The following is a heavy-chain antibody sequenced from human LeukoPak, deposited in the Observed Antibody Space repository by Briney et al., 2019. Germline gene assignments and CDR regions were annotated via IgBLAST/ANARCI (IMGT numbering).Heavy chain of an antibody. Sequence: GGSLRLSCAASGFTFSSYVMSWVRQATGKGLEGVSAISGSGGSTYYADSVKGRFTISRDNSKNTLYLQMNSLRAEDTAVYFCAKAALYYDSSGYDSWGQGTLVTVSS. V-gene: IGHV3-23*01. CDR3: AKAALYYDSSGYDS. CDR2: ISGSGGST. J-gene: IGHJ4*02. CDR1: GFTFSSYV. D-gene: IGHD3-22*01.